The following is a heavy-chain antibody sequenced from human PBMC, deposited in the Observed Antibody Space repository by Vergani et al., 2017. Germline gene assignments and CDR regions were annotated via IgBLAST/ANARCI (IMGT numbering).Heavy chain of an antibody. CDR2: INHSGST. V-gene: IGHV4-34*01. D-gene: IGHD3-22*01. CDR1: GGSFSGYY. J-gene: IGHJ4*02. Sequence: QAQLQQWGAGLLKPSETLSLTCAVYGGSFSGYYWSWIRQPPGKGLEWIGEINHSGSTNYNPSLESRVTISVDTSKNQFSLKLSSVTAADTAVYYCAREDYYDSSGYYWGQGTLVTVSS. CDR3: AREDYYDSSGYY.